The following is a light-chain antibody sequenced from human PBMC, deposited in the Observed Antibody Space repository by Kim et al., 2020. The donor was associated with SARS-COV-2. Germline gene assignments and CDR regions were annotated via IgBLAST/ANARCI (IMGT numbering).Light chain of an antibody. V-gene: IGKV1-5*03. J-gene: IGKJ1*01. CDR2: KAS. CDR3: QQYNDYSRT. CDR1: QSIGSW. Sequence: DIQMTQSPSTLSASIGDRVTITCRASQSIGSWLAWYQQKPGKAPKLLIYKASSLESGVPSRFRGSGSGTEFTLTISSLQPDDFATYYCQQYNDYSRTFGPGTKVDIK.